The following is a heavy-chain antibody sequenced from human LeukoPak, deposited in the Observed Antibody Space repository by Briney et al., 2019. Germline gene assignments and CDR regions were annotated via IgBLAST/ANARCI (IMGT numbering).Heavy chain of an antibody. V-gene: IGHV4-4*02. CDR1: GGSISSSNW. CDR3: ARVRWAGYYGSGSYLD. D-gene: IGHD3-10*01. J-gene: IGHJ4*02. Sequence: SETLSLTCAVSGGSISSSNWWSWVRQPPGKGLEWIGEIYHSGSTNYNPSLKSRVTISVDKSKNQFSLKLSSVTAADTAVYYCARVRWAGYYGSGSYLDWGQGTLVTVSS. CDR2: IYHSGST.